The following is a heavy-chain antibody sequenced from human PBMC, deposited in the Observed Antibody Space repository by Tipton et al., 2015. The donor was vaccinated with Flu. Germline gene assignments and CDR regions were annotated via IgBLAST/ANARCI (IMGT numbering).Heavy chain of an antibody. V-gene: IGHV4-39*07. CDR1: GGSISSSSYY. Sequence: LRLSCTVSGGSISSSSYYWGWIRQPPGQGLEWLGSIYYSGSTYYNPSLKSLVTISVDTSKNQFSLMLSCVTAADTAVYYWAGFGGVTPAFDIWGQGTRATGSS. D-gene: IGHD4-23*01. CDR3: AGFGGVTPAFDI. CDR2: IYYSGST. J-gene: IGHJ3*02.